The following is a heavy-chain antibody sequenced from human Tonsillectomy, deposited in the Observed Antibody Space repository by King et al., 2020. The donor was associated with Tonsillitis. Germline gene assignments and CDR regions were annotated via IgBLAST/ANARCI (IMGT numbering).Heavy chain of an antibody. D-gene: IGHD2-2*02. CDR2: IKQDGSEK. CDR1: GFTFSSYW. V-gene: IGHV3-7*01. J-gene: IGHJ6*02. Sequence: VQLVESGGGLVQPGGSLRLSCAASGFTFSSYWMSWVRPAPGKGLEWVANIKQDGSEKYYVDSVKGRFTFSGDNAKKSLYLQMNRLRAEDTAVYYCARDQFSCSSTSSYTSHYYYYGMDVWGQGTTVTVSS. CDR3: ARDQFSCSSTSSYTSHYYYYGMDV.